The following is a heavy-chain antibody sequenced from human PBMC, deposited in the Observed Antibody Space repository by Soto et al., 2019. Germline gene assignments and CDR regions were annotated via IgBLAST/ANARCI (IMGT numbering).Heavy chain of an antibody. CDR3: ARGSQWFAVTTD. J-gene: IGHJ4*02. CDR1: GYTFTSYD. CDR2: INPNSGDT. D-gene: IGHD4-17*01. V-gene: IGHV1-8*01. Sequence: QVQLVQSGAEVKKPGASVKVSCKASGYTFTSYDINWVRQATGQGLEWMGWINPNSGDTGYAQKFQGRVTMTRNTSISTAYMELSSLRSEDTAVYYCARGSQWFAVTTDWGQGTLVTVSS.